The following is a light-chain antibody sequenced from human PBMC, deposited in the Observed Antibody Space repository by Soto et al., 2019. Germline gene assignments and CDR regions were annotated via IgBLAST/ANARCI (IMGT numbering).Light chain of an antibody. V-gene: IGKV3-11*01. CDR1: QSVSSY. CDR2: DAS. Sequence: IFLPQSPATLSLSPWERATLSWRASQSVSSYLAWYQQKPGQAPRLLIYDASNRATGIPARFSGSGSGTDFTLTISSLEPEDFAVYYCQQRSNWPPITFGQGTRLEIK. J-gene: IGKJ5*01. CDR3: QQRSNWPPIT.